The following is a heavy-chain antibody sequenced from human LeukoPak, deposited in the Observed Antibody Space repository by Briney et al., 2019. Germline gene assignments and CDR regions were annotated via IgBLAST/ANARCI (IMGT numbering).Heavy chain of an antibody. J-gene: IGHJ4*02. CDR3: ARGLRIGATFSFDY. D-gene: IGHD1-26*01. V-gene: IGHV3-30-3*01. CDR1: GFSFSSYT. Sequence: GGSLRLSCAASGFSFSSYTMHWVRQAPGKGLEWVADIAHVGTNEDYADSVKGRFSISRDNSQNTLYLQMSSLRVEDTAVYYCARGLRIGATFSFDYWGQGTLVTVSS. CDR2: IAHVGTNE.